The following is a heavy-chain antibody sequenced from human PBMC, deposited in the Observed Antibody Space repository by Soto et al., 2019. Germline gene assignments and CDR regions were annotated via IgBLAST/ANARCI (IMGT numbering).Heavy chain of an antibody. CDR3: ARGGRLNFFDISGYYRPPVGYSY. Sequence: SETLSLTCAVYGGSFSGYYWSWIRQPPGKGLEWIGEINHSGSTNYNPSLKSRGTISVDTSKNQFSLKLSSVTAADPAVYYCARGGRLNFFDISGYYRPPVGYSYWGQRTLVTVSS. J-gene: IGHJ4*02. CDR1: GGSFSGYY. V-gene: IGHV4-34*01. CDR2: INHSGST. D-gene: IGHD3-22*01.